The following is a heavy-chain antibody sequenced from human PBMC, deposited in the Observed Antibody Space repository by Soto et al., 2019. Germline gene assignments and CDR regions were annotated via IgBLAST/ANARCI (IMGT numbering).Heavy chain of an antibody. CDR1: GYTFTSYD. Sequence: QVQLVQSGAEVKKPGASVKVSCKASGYTFTSYDINWVRQATGQGLEWMGWMNPNSGNTGYAQKFQGRVTMTRNTYLSTGYMEPGRRRSEHAAVYYRGRGLESRTIRGLRGQLVLRLAQRDLGYGMDVWGQGTTVPVSS. CDR3: GRGLESRTIRGLRGQLVLRLAQRDLGYGMDV. J-gene: IGHJ6*02. CDR2: MNPNSGNT. D-gene: IGHD6-13*01. V-gene: IGHV1-8*01.